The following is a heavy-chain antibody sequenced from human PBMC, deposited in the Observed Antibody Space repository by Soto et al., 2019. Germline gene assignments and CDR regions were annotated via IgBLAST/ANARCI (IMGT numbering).Heavy chain of an antibody. CDR3: ARAVGGVWERDAFDI. CDR2: IVSSSSYI. V-gene: IGHV3-21*01. CDR1: GFTFSTYS. Sequence: VQLVESGGGVVQPGGSLRLSCAASGFTFSTYSMTWVRQAPGKGLEWVSSIVSSSSYIYYADSVKGRFTISRDNAKNSLYLQMNSLRAEDTAVYYCARAVGGVWERDAFDIWGQGTMVTVSS. D-gene: IGHD1-26*01. J-gene: IGHJ3*02.